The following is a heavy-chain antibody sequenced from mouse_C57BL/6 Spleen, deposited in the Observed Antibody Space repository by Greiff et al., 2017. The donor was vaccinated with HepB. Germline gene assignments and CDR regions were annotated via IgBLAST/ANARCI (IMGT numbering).Heavy chain of an antibody. Sequence: VQLKESGGGLVQPGGSMKLSCVASGFTFSNYWMNWVRQSPEKGLEWVAQIRLKSDNYATHYAESVKGRFTISRDDSKSSVYLQMNNLRAEDTGIYYCTTRKYDYDEYFDYWGQGTTLTVSS. V-gene: IGHV6-3*01. D-gene: IGHD2-4*01. CDR2: IRLKSDNYAT. CDR3: TTRKYDYDEYFDY. J-gene: IGHJ2*01. CDR1: GFTFSNYW.